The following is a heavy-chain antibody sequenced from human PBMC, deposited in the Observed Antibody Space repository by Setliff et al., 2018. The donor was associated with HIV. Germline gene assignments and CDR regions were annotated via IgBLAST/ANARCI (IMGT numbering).Heavy chain of an antibody. Sequence: PGGSLRLSCAASGFTFSSYRMNWVRQAPGKGLEWVSSIESSSSYLYYADSVKGRFTISRDNAKNSPYLQMNSLRAEDTAVYYCVRVEIYNFWSGYTYYGMDVWGQGTAVTVSS. D-gene: IGHD3-3*01. J-gene: IGHJ6*02. V-gene: IGHV3-21*06. CDR3: VRVEIYNFWSGYTYYGMDV. CDR1: GFTFSSYR. CDR2: IESSSSYL.